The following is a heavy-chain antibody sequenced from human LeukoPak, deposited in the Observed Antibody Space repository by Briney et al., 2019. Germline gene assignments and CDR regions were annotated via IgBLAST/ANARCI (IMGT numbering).Heavy chain of an antibody. CDR2: IYPADSNT. D-gene: IGHD6-13*01. CDR3: ARCGAAAGTEDFDY. Sequence: GESLKISCKRSGYSFTTYWIAWVRQMPGKGLEWMGIIYPADSNTRYSPSFQGQVTISADKSISTAYLQWRSLKASDTAMYYCARCGAAAGTEDFDYWGQGTLVTVSS. J-gene: IGHJ4*02. CDR1: GYSFTTYW. V-gene: IGHV5-51*01.